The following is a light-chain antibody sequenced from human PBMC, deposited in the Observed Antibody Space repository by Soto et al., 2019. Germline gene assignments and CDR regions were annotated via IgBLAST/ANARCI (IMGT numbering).Light chain of an antibody. CDR3: QQYNNWPRWT. Sequence: QMTQSPSTLSGSVGDRVTITCRASQTISSWLAWYQQKPGKAPKLLIYKASTLKSGVPSRFSGSGSGTEFTLTISSLQPDDFAVYYCQQYNNWPRWTFGQGTKVAIK. CDR1: QTISSW. V-gene: IGKV1-5*03. J-gene: IGKJ1*01. CDR2: KAS.